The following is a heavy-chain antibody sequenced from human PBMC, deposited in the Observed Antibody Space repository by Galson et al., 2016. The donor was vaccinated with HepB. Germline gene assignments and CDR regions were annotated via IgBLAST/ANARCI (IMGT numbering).Heavy chain of an antibody. J-gene: IGHJ2*01. Sequence: SLRLSCAASRFKFSNYGMHWVRQAPGKGLEWVAVIFYDGSKQYYADSVKGRFTISRDNSKNTLSLQMSSLTVGDTAVYYCARGPYCGGDCNSPRYFDLWGRGTLVTVSS. D-gene: IGHD2-21*02. CDR2: IFYDGSKQ. V-gene: IGHV3-33*01. CDR1: RFKFSNYG. CDR3: ARGPYCGGDCNSPRYFDL.